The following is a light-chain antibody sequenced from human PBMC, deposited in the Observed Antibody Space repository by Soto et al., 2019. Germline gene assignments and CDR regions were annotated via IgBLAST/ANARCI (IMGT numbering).Light chain of an antibody. Sequence: DIQMTQSPSSLSASVGDRVTITCRASQSISSYLNWYQQKPGKAPKLLIYAASSLQSGVPSRFSGSGSGTDFTLTISSLQPEDFATYYCQQSYSTPPITVGQGKRLEIK. V-gene: IGKV1-39*01. CDR3: QQSYSTPPIT. J-gene: IGKJ5*01. CDR2: AAS. CDR1: QSISSY.